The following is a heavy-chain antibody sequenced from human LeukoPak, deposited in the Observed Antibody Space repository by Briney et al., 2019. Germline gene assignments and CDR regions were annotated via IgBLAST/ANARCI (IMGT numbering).Heavy chain of an antibody. J-gene: IGHJ3*02. D-gene: IGHD3-3*02. Sequence: GGSLRLSRAASGFTFSNYWMTWVRQAPGKGLEWVANINQDGSAKYYVGSVKGRFTISRDNANNSLYLQMNNLRVDDTAVYHCATDSFSISSISLPGADAFDIWGQGTMVTVSS. V-gene: IGHV3-7*01. CDR3: ATDSFSISSISLPGADAFDI. CDR2: INQDGSAK. CDR1: GFTFSNYW.